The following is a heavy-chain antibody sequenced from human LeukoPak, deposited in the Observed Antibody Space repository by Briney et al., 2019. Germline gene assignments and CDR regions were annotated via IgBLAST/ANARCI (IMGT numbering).Heavy chain of an antibody. CDR1: GGSVSSSSYY. V-gene: IGHV4-39*01. CDR2: SFHSGSP. J-gene: IGHJ4*02. Sequence: SETPSLTCSVSGGSVSSSSYYWGWIRQPPGKGLEWIGGSFHSGSPYYNPSLKSRVTISVDTSKNQFSLKLSSVTDADTAVYYCARATATGSWGLFGYWGQGTQVIVSS. CDR3: ARATATGSWGLFGY. D-gene: IGHD1-1*01.